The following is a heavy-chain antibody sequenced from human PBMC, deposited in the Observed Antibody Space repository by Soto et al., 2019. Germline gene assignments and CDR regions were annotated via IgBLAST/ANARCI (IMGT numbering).Heavy chain of an antibody. Sequence: PGESLKISCKGSGYSFTSYWIGWVRQMPGKGLEWMGIIYPGDSDTRYSPSFQGQVTISADKSISTAYLQWSSLKASDTAMYYYARHPHNYDSSGYYSGDYYYYGMDVWGQGTTVTVSS. CDR1: GYSFTSYW. D-gene: IGHD3-22*01. V-gene: IGHV5-51*01. CDR2: IYPGDSDT. J-gene: IGHJ6*02. CDR3: ARHPHNYDSSGYYSGDYYYYGMDV.